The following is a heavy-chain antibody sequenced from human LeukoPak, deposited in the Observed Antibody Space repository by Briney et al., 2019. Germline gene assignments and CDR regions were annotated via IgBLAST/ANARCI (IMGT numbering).Heavy chain of an antibody. J-gene: IGHJ6*03. V-gene: IGHV4-59*01. Sequence: SETLSLTCTVSGGSISSYYWSWIRQPPGKGLEWIGYIYYSGSTNYNPSLKSRVTISVDTSKNQFSLKLSSATAADTAVYYCARGQRSDAGWGLYYYYYYIDVWGKGTSVTISS. CDR3: ARGQRSDAGWGLYYYYYYIDV. CDR2: IYYSGST. D-gene: IGHD3-10*01. CDR1: GGSISSYY.